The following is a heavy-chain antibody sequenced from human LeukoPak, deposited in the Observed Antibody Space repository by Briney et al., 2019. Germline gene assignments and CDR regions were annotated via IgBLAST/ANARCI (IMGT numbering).Heavy chain of an antibody. D-gene: IGHD3-22*01. CDR1: GGSISSYY. Sequence: SETLSLTCTVSGGSISSYYWSWIRQPPGKGLEWIGYIYYSGSTNYNPSLKSRVTISVDTSKNQFSLKLSSVTAADTAVYYCARVYFLDYYGSSGEYFNYWGQRTLVTVSS. V-gene: IGHV4-59*01. CDR2: IYYSGST. CDR3: ARVYFLDYYGSSGEYFNY. J-gene: IGHJ4*02.